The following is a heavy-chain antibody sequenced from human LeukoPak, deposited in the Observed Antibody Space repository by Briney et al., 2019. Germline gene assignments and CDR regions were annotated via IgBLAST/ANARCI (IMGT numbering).Heavy chain of an antibody. CDR2: ISAYNGNT. Sequence: ASVKVSCKASGYTLTSYGISWVRQAPGQGLEWMGWISAYNGNTNYAQKLQGRVTMTTDTSTSTAYMELRSLRSDDTAVYYCARDSRVTIFGVVIIPYYYYGMDVWGQGTTVTVSS. V-gene: IGHV1-18*01. D-gene: IGHD3-3*01. CDR3: ARDSRVTIFGVVIIPYYYYGMDV. J-gene: IGHJ6*02. CDR1: GYTLTSYG.